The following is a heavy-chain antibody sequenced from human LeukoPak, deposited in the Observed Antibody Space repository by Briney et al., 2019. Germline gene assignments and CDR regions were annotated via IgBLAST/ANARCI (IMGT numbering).Heavy chain of an antibody. Sequence: PSETLSLTCTVSGGSISSYYWSWIRQPAGKGLEWIGRIYTSGSTNYNPSLKSRVTMSVDTSKNQFSLKLSSVTAADTAVYYCARLRSAADIRWFDPWGQGTLVTVSS. J-gene: IGHJ5*02. CDR2: IYTSGST. CDR1: GGSISSYY. CDR3: ARLRSAADIRWFDP. V-gene: IGHV4-4*07. D-gene: IGHD6-13*01.